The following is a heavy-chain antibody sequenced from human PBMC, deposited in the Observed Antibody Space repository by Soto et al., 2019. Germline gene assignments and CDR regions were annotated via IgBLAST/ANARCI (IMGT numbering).Heavy chain of an antibody. Sequence: ASVKVSCKASGYTFTSYDINWVRQATGQGLEWMGWMNPNSGNTGYAQKFQGRVTMTRNTSISTAYMELSSLRSEDTAVYYCAGGRYYYGSGSYYNDYWGQGTLVTVSS. J-gene: IGHJ4*02. CDR1: GYTFTSYD. D-gene: IGHD3-10*01. CDR3: AGGRYYYGSGSYYNDY. V-gene: IGHV1-8*01. CDR2: MNPNSGNT.